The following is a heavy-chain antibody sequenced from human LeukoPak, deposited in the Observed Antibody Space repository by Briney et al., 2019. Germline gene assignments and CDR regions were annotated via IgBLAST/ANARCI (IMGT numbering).Heavy chain of an antibody. CDR1: GGSISSGSYF. Sequence: SQTLSLTCTVSGGSISSGSYFWSWIRQPAGKGLEWIGRIYTSGTTNYNPSLKSRVTISVDRSKNQFSLKLSSVTAADTAVYYCARDLTTSSGWTGNAFDIWGQGTMVTVSS. CDR3: ARDLTTSSGWTGNAFDI. CDR2: IYTSGTT. J-gene: IGHJ3*02. D-gene: IGHD6-19*01. V-gene: IGHV4-61*02.